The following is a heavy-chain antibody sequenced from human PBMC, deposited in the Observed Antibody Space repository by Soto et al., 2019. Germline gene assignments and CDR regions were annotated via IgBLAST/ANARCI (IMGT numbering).Heavy chain of an antibody. CDR1: GGTFSSYT. D-gene: IGHD2-15*01. Sequence: SVKVSCKASGGTFSSYTISWVRQAPGQGLEWMGRIIPILGIANYAQKFQGRVTITADKSTSTAYMELSSLRSEDTAVYYCARWRGYCSGGSCYSSYYYYYGMDVWG. J-gene: IGHJ6*02. V-gene: IGHV1-69*02. CDR2: IIPILGIA. CDR3: ARWRGYCSGGSCYSSYYYYYGMDV.